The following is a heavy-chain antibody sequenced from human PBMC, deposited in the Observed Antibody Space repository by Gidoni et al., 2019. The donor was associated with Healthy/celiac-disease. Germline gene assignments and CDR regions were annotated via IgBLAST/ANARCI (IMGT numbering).Heavy chain of an antibody. CDR2: ISYDGSNK. D-gene: IGHD2-2*02. CDR1: GFTLSSYA. Sequence: QVQLVAPGGGVVQPARSLRLSCAASGFTLSSYAMHRVRQAPGKGLEWVAVISYDGSNKYYADSVKGRFTISRDKSKNTLYLQMNSLRAEDTAVYYCAKDGGGYEIVVVPAAIFPADPWGQGTLVTVSS. V-gene: IGHV3-30*18. J-gene: IGHJ5*02. CDR3: AKDGGGYEIVVVPAAIFPADP.